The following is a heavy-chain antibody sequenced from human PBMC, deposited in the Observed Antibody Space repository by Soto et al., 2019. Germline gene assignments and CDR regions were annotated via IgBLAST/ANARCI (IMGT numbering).Heavy chain of an antibody. D-gene: IGHD1-26*01. Sequence: PXGSLRLSCQASSFTFSGYCMHWVRQAPGKGLEWVAVISYYGTNEYYEDSVKGRFTISRDNSKNTLYLQMNSLRIEDTAVYFCAKEDPSGRYSLDDWGQGSQVTVPS. CDR1: SFTFSGYC. J-gene: IGHJ4*02. CDR2: ISYYGTNE. CDR3: AKEDPSGRYSLDD. V-gene: IGHV3-30*18.